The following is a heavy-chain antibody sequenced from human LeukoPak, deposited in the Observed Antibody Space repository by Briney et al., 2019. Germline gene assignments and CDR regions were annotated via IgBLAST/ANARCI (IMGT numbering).Heavy chain of an antibody. CDR1: GFIFSDYD. V-gene: IGHV3-23*01. J-gene: IGHJ4*02. CDR3: AKLPRYGSGSYYLPGPFVY. CDR2: ISGSGGST. Sequence: GESLRLSCAASGFIFSDYDMTWIRQAPGKGLEWVSAISGSGGSTYCADSVKGRFTISRDNSKNTLYLQMNSLRAEDTAVYYCAKLPRYGSGSYYLPGPFVYWGQGTLVTVSS. D-gene: IGHD3-10*01.